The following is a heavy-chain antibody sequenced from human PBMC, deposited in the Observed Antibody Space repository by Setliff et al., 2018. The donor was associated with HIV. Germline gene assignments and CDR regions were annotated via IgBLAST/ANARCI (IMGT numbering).Heavy chain of an antibody. CDR1: GYTFTGYY. D-gene: IGHD3-22*01. CDR2: INPHSGGT. V-gene: IGHV1-2*02. J-gene: IGHJ3*01. CDR3: ARGAYYYDTSGYPRDPFDL. Sequence: ASVKVSCKASGYTFTGYYIYWVRQAPGQGLEWMGWINPHSGGTNYAQKFQGRVTMTRDTSISTASMELSRLRSDDTAVYYCARGAYYYDTSGYPRDPFDLWGQGTLVTVSS.